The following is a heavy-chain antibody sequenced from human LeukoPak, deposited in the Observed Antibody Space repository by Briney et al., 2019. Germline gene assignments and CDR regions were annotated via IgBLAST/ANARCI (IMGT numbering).Heavy chain of an antibody. J-gene: IGHJ4*02. Sequence: PGGSLRLSCAASGFTFSSYTMNWVRQAPGKGLEWVSSISSTSSSIYYADSVRGRFTISRGNAKNSLYLQMNSLRAEDTAVYYCAGSRGLGYWGQGTLVTFSS. D-gene: IGHD3-10*01. CDR2: ISSTSSSI. CDR3: AGSRGLGY. V-gene: IGHV3-21*01. CDR1: GFTFSSYT.